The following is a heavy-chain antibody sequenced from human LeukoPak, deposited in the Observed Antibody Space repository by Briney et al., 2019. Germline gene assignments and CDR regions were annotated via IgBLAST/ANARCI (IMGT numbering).Heavy chain of an antibody. CDR2: ISTTGTT. CDR1: GGSISAHY. CDR3: AREVEMARHFDY. Sequence: PSETLSLTCTVSGGSISAHYWSWIRQPAGKGLEWIGRISTTGTTNYSPSLKSRFTMSRDTSRNQFSLKLNSVTAADTAVYYCAREVEMARHFDYWGQGTLVTVSS. D-gene: IGHD5-24*01. V-gene: IGHV4-4*07. J-gene: IGHJ4*02.